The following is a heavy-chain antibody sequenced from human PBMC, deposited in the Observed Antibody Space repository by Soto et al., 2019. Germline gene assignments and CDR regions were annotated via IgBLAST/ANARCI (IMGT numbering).Heavy chain of an antibody. CDR2: IYYSGST. J-gene: IGHJ4*02. Sequence: SETLSLTCTVSGGSISSYYWSWIRQPPGKGLEWIGYIYYSGSTNYNPSLKSRVTISVDTSKDQFSLKLSSVTAAVTAVYYCARVDYGDFSHFDYGGQGTLVTVSS. CDR3: ARVDYGDFSHFDY. D-gene: IGHD4-17*01. V-gene: IGHV4-59*01. CDR1: GGSISSYY.